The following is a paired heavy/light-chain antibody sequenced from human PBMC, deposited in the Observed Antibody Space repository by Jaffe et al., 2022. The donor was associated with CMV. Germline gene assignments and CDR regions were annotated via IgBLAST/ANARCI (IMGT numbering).Heavy chain of an antibody. CDR1: GFTFSNYE. D-gene: IGHD3-9*01. J-gene: IGHJ6*03. CDR2: ITSSGTTM. CDR3: ARGERYSDWLTPYYYYYMDV. V-gene: IGHV3-48*03. Sequence: EVQLVESGGGLVQPGGSLRLSCAASGFTFSNYEINWVRQAPGEGLEWVSYITSSGTTMYYADSVKGRFTISRDNAKNSLYLQMNSLRVEDTAVYYCARGERYSDWLTPYYYYYMDVWGKGTTVTVSS.
Light chain of an antibody. CDR2: GKN. Sequence: SSELTQDPAVSVALGQTVRITCQGDSLRTYYASWYQQKAGQAPVLVIYGKNNRPSGIPDRFSGSSSGNTASLTITGAQAEDEGDYSCNSRDISAKNVLFGGGTKLTVL. V-gene: IGLV3-19*01. CDR1: SLRTYY. J-gene: IGLJ2*01. CDR3: NSRDISAKNVL.